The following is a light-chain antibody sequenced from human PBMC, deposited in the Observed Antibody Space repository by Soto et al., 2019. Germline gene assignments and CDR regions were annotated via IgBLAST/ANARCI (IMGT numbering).Light chain of an antibody. CDR3: QQYNNWPLT. Sequence: EIVMTQSPSTLSVSPGERATLSCRASQSITGNLTWYQQNPGQAPRLLIYDAFTRATGIPARFSGSGSGTEFTLTISSLQSEDFAVYYCQQYNNWPLTFGGGTKVDI. V-gene: IGKV3-15*01. J-gene: IGKJ4*01. CDR1: QSITGN. CDR2: DAF.